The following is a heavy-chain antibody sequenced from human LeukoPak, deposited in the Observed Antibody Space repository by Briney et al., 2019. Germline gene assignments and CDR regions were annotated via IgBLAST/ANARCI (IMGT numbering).Heavy chain of an antibody. CDR3: ARGTSSLDY. V-gene: IGHV4-59*01. CDR2: IYYSGNT. J-gene: IGHJ4*02. Sequence: PSETLSLTCTVSGVSISSYYWSWIRQPLGKGLEYIGYIYYSGNTNYNPSLKSRVTISVDTSKNQFSLKLSSVTAADTAVYYCARGTSSLDYWGQGTLVTVSS. CDR1: GVSISSYY.